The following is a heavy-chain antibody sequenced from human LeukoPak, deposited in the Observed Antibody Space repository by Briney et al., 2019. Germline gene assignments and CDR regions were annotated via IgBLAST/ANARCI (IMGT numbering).Heavy chain of an antibody. Sequence: GGSLRLSCAASGFTFSSYWMSWVRQAPGKGLKWVSDISASGGSTYYADSVKGRFTISRDNSKKTLHLQMNSLRAEDTAIYYCAKASSAGDSSSWNYWGQGILVTVSS. D-gene: IGHD6-13*01. V-gene: IGHV3-23*01. CDR3: AKASSAGDSSSWNY. J-gene: IGHJ4*02. CDR1: GFTFSSYW. CDR2: ISASGGST.